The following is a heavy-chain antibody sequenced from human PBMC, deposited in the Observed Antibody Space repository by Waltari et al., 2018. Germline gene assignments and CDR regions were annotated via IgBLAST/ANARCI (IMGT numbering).Heavy chain of an antibody. CDR1: GFSFSSYD. V-gene: IGHV3-30*01. CDR3: AKAEYSNWRKIKEYFQH. D-gene: IGHD2-21*01. J-gene: IGHJ1*01. CDR2: ISFDGSIT. Sequence: QVQLVESGGGVVQPGRSLRLSWEASGFSFSSYDMHWVRQAPGKGLEWVTVISFDGSITFYADSVKGRFTVSRDNSKNTLFLEMNSLRPEDTAVYYCAKAEYSNWRKIKEYFQHWGQGTLVTVSS.